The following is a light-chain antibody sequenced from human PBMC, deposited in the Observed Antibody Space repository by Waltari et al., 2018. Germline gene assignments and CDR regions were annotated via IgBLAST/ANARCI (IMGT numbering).Light chain of an antibody. CDR3: QQYYTSRRT. CDR1: PRLLFSLNNKNY. CDR2: WAS. J-gene: IGKJ1*01. V-gene: IGKV4-1*01. Sequence: DIVMPKSPDSLAESLGERATINCKSSPRLLFSLNNKNYLAWYQHKPGRSPKMLFYWASTRESGVPDRFSGSGSGTDFTLTISSLQAEDVAIYYCQQYYTSRRTFGQGTKVEIK.